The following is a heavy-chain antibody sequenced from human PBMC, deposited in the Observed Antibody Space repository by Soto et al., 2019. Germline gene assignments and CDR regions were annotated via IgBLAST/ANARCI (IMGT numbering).Heavy chain of an antibody. CDR3: ARVRHGWTFFDY. J-gene: IGHJ4*02. D-gene: IGHD6-19*01. Sequence: QVQLQESGPGLVKPSETLSLTCTVSGGSVSSFFWSWIRQPPGRGLEWIGYLYYSGSTHYSPSLKSRVTISVDTSKIQFSLKLNSVTAADTAVYYCARVRHGWTFFDYWSQGTLVTVSS. CDR2: LYYSGST. V-gene: IGHV4-59*02. CDR1: GGSVSSFF.